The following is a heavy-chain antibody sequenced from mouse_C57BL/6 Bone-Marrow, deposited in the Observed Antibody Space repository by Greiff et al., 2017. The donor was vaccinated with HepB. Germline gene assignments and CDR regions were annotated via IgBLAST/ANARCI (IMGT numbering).Heavy chain of an antibody. V-gene: IGHV1-50*01. Sequence: QVQLQQPGAELVKPGASVKLSCKASGYTFTSYWMQWVKQRPGQGLEWIGEIDPSDSYTNYNQKFKGKATLTVDTSSSTAYMQLSSLTSEDTAVYYSARADYYGSSDDWGQGTTLTVSS. D-gene: IGHD1-1*01. CDR1: GYTFTSYW. J-gene: IGHJ2*01. CDR2: IDPSDSYT. CDR3: ARADYYGSSDD.